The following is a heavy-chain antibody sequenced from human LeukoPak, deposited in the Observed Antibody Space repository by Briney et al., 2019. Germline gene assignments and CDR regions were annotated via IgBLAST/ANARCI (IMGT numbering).Heavy chain of an antibody. J-gene: IGHJ4*02. V-gene: IGHV3-30*02. Sequence: GGSLRLSCAASGFTFSSYGMHWVRQAPGKGLEWVAFIRSDGSNKYFADSVKGRFTISRDNSNNMLFLQMNSLRPEDTAVYYCAKDRHPYVSGTYSDYWGQGTLVTVSS. CDR2: IRSDGSNK. CDR1: GFTFSSYG. CDR3: AKDRHPYVSGTYSDY. D-gene: IGHD3-10*01.